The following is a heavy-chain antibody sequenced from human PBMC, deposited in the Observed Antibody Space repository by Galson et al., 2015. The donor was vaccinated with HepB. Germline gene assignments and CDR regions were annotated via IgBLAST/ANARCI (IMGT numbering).Heavy chain of an antibody. CDR1: GFTFSSYG. V-gene: IGHV3-33*08. CDR3: ARDRVLRSLGYWYFDL. J-gene: IGHJ2*01. Sequence: SLRLSCAASGFTFSSYGMHWVRQAPGEGLEWVAVIWYDGSNKYYADSVKGRFTISRDNFKKMVYLQMNSLRAEDTAVYYCARDRVLRSLGYWYFDLWGRSTLVTVSS. D-gene: IGHD4-17*01. CDR2: IWYDGSNK.